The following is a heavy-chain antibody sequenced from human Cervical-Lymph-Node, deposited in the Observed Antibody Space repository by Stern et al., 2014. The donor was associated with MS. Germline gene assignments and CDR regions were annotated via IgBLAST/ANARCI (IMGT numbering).Heavy chain of an antibody. CDR1: GFTFSSYT. D-gene: IGHD6-19*01. CDR2: ISYNETNK. J-gene: IGHJ4*02. CDR3: TRLAVAGFDY. V-gene: IGHV3-30-3*01. Sequence: MQLVESGGGVVQFGRSLRLSCVASGFTFSSYTVYWVRQAPGRGLEWVAMISYNETNKYYADSVKGRFTISRDNSKNTLYLQMDSLRAEDTAVYYCTRLAVAGFDYWGQGTLVIVSS.